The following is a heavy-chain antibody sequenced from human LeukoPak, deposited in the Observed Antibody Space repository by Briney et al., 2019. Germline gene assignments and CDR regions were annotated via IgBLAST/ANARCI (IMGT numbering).Heavy chain of an antibody. CDR3: AKGLASYGSGSLFDY. CDR2: RSYDGSNK. Sequence: GGSLRLSCAASGFTFSSSSMSWVRQAPGKGLEWVAVRSYDGSNKYYADSVKGRFTISRDNSKKTLYLQMNSLRAEDTAVYYCAKGLASYGSGSLFDYWGQGTLVTVSS. D-gene: IGHD3-10*01. J-gene: IGHJ4*02. CDR1: GFTFSSSS. V-gene: IGHV3-30*18.